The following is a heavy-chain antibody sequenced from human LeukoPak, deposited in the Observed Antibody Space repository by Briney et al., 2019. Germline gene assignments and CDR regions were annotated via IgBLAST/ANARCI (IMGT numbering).Heavy chain of an antibody. J-gene: IGHJ5*02. D-gene: IGHD5-18*01. V-gene: IGHV4-39*07. Sequence: SETLSLTCTVSGGSISSSGYYWGWLRQTPGKGLEWSGSIYYSGSNYHNPSLKSRVSMSVDTSKNQFSLKLSSVTAADTAVYYCANMGYSYAPGLFDPWGQGTLVTVSS. CDR3: ANMGYSYAPGLFDP. CDR2: IYYSGSN. CDR1: GGSISSSGYY.